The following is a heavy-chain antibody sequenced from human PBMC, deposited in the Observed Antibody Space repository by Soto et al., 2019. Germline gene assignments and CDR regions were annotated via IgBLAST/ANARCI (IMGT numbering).Heavy chain of an antibody. CDR3: ARAGGTTVTGLWHFDS. Sequence: PGGSLILSCEASGFTFNTYSMHWVRHPPGKGLEWLAAIWYDGTQKYYADSVKGRFIISRDNSKKTLYLEMNSLRAEDTAVYYCARAGGTTVTGLWHFDSWGQGTLVTVSS. J-gene: IGHJ4*02. CDR2: IWYDGTQK. D-gene: IGHD4-17*01. V-gene: IGHV3-33*01. CDR1: GFTFNTYS.